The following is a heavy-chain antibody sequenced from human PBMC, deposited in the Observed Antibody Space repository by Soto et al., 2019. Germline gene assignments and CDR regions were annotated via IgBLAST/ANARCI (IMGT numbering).Heavy chain of an antibody. D-gene: IGHD6-6*01. V-gene: IGHV4-34*01. Sequence: NPSGTLALTFAVYGGSFSGYYWSWIRQPPGKGLEWIGEINHSGSTNYNPSLKSRVTISVDTSKNQFSLKLSSVTAADTAVYYCARDDSSSSSGPAFDIWGQGTMVTVSS. J-gene: IGHJ3*02. CDR2: INHSGST. CDR3: ARDDSSSSSGPAFDI. CDR1: GGSFSGYY.